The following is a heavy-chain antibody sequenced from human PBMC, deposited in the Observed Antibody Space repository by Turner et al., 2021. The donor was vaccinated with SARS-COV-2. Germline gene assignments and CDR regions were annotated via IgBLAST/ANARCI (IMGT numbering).Heavy chain of an antibody. D-gene: IGHD3-10*01. V-gene: IGHV3-30*18. Sequence: VRLVESGGGVVQPGRSLRLSCAAYGFTFSTYSIHWVRQAPGKGREWVALISYDGNNKYDADSVKGRFTISRDNSKNTLYLQMNSLRAEDTAVYYCAKGACGYGSGSYHDYWGQGTLVTVSS. CDR2: ISYDGNNK. CDR1: GFTFSTYS. J-gene: IGHJ4*02. CDR3: AKGACGYGSGSYHDY.